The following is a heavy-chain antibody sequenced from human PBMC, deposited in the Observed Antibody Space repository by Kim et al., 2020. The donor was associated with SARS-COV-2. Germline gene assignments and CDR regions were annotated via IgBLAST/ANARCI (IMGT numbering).Heavy chain of an antibody. D-gene: IGHD3-10*01. Sequence: SVKVSCKASGGTFSSYTITWVRQAPGQGLEWMGGIITICGTGNYAQKFQGRVTITSDKSTSTAYMELSSLRSEDTAVYYCASAPPRTYYGSRKGGYYYG. V-gene: IGHV1-69*06. CDR3: ASAPPRTYYGSRKGGYYYG. CDR1: GGTFSSYT. J-gene: IGHJ6*01. CDR2: IITICGTG.